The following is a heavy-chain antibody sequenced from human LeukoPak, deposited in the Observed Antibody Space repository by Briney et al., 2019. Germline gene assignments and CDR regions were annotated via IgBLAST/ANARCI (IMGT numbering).Heavy chain of an antibody. CDR2: IGGDGERK. CDR3: ARDRGWRLLDY. D-gene: IGHD6-25*01. CDR1: GLSFSTYW. V-gene: IGHV3-7*01. J-gene: IGHJ4*02. Sequence: GGSLRLSCSASGLSFSTYWMTWVRQAPGKGLEWLANIGGDGERKFYVDSVKGRFTISRDNAENTLYLQMNSLRVEDTAVYYCARDRGWRLLDYWGQGTLVTVSS.